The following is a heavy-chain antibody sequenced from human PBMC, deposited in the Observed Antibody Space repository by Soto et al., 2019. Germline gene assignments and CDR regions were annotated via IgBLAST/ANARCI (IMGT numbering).Heavy chain of an antibody. D-gene: IGHD3-3*01. J-gene: IGHJ5*02. Sequence: SETLSLTCTVSGGSISSYYWSWIRQPPGKGLEWIGYIYYSGSTNYNPSLKSRVTISVDTSKNQFSLKLSSVTAADTAVYYCARGGITIFGVVIDWFDPWGQGTLVTVSS. CDR3: ARGGITIFGVVIDWFDP. CDR1: GGSISSYY. CDR2: IYYSGST. V-gene: IGHV4-59*12.